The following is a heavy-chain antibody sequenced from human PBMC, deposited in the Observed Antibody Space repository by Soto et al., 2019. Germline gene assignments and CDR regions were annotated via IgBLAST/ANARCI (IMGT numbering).Heavy chain of an antibody. CDR1: GGTFSSYA. J-gene: IGHJ6*01. V-gene: IGHV1-69*01. Sequence: SVKAPCKDSGGTFSSYAISWVRQAPGKGIDWMGGIIPIFGTANYAQKFQGRVTITADESTSTAYMELSILRSEDTAVYYCARGRAYYDFWSGPTDYYYYGIDVW. CDR3: ARGRAYYDFWSGPTDYYYYGIDV. D-gene: IGHD3-3*01. CDR2: IIPIFGTA.